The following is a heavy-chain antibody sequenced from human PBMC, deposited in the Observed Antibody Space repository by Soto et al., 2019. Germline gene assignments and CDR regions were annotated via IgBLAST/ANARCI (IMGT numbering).Heavy chain of an antibody. CDR2: IYYSGST. CDR1: GGSISSGGYY. D-gene: IGHD3-10*01. Sequence: PSETLSLTCTVSGGSISSGGYYWSWIRQHPGKGLEWIGYIYYSGSTYYNPSLKSRVTISVDTSKNQFSLKLSSVTAADTAVYYCARDTAYYYGSGPGTTPKYNWFDPWGQGTLVTVSS. J-gene: IGHJ5*02. V-gene: IGHV4-31*03. CDR3: ARDTAYYYGSGPGTTPKYNWFDP.